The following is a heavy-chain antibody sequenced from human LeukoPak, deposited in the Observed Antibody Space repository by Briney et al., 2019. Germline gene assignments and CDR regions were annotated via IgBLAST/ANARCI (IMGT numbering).Heavy chain of an antibody. V-gene: IGHV3-53*04. CDR1: GFTVSSNY. J-gene: IGHJ4*02. CDR3: ARRRDGYNQYYFDY. CDR2: IYSGGST. Sequence: GWSLRLSCAASGFTVSSNYMSWVRQAPGKGLEWVSVIYSGGSTYYADSVKGRFTISRHNSKNTQYLQMNSLRAEDTAVYYCARRRDGYNQYYFDYWGQGTLVTVSS. D-gene: IGHD5-24*01.